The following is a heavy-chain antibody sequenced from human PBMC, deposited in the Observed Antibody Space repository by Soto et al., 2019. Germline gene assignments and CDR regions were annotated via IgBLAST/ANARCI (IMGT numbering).Heavy chain of an antibody. J-gene: IGHJ4*02. D-gene: IGHD6-13*01. CDR1: GGSFSGYY. Sequence: QVQLQQWGAGLLKPSETLSLTCAVYGGSFSGYYWSWIRQPPGKGLEWIGEINHSGSINYNPSLKSRVTISVDTSKNQFSLKLSSVTAADTAVYYCATRIRYSSSWYRGYYFDYWGQGTLVTVSS. V-gene: IGHV4-34*01. CDR3: ATRIRYSSSWYRGYYFDY. CDR2: INHSGSI.